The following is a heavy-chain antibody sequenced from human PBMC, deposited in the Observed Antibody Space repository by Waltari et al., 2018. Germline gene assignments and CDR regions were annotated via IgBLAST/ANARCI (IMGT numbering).Heavy chain of an antibody. CDR3: AKDIRGWLQSADAFDI. CDR2: ISWNSGSI. J-gene: IGHJ3*02. V-gene: IGHV3-9*01. Sequence: EVQLVESGGGLVQPGRSLRLSCAASGFTLDDYAMHWVRQAPGKGLEWVSGISWNSGSIGYADSVKGRFTISRDNAKNSLYLQMNSLRAEDTALYYCAKDIRGWLQSADAFDIWGQGTMVTVSS. D-gene: IGHD5-12*01. CDR1: GFTLDDYA.